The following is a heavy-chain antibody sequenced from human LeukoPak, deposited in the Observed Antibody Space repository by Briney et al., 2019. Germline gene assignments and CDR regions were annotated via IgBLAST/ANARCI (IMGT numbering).Heavy chain of an antibody. CDR2: ISYDGSSK. D-gene: IGHD5-18*01. V-gene: IGHV3-30*04. J-gene: IGHJ3*02. CDR3: ARARSSYGYGDAFDI. Sequence: GGSLRLSCAASGFTFSTYAMHWVRQAPGKGLEWVAVISYDGSSKYYADSVKGRFTISRDNSKNTLYLQMNSLRAEDTSVYYCARARSSYGYGDAFDIWGQGTMVTVSS. CDR1: GFTFSTYA.